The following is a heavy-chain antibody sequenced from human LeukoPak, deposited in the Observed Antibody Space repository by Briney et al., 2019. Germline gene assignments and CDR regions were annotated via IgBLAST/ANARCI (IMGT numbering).Heavy chain of an antibody. V-gene: IGHV4-59*01. Sequence: PSETLSLTCTVSGVSISSFYWGWVRQPPGKGLEWIGHIHYSGSTNYNPSLKSRVSMSMDTSKNQYSLKLSTVTAADTAVYYCARGEGYNLYWGQGTLVTVSS. CDR1: GVSISSFY. CDR2: IHYSGST. D-gene: IGHD5-24*01. CDR3: ARGEGYNLY. J-gene: IGHJ1*01.